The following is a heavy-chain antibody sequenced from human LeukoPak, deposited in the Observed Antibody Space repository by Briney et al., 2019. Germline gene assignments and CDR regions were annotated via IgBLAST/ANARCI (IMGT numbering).Heavy chain of an antibody. J-gene: IGHJ4*02. D-gene: IGHD3-10*01. CDR1: GFAFDEHG. Sequence: GGSLRLSCTASGFAFDEHGMSWVRQAPGKGLEWVSAISGSGGSTYYADSVKGRFTISRDNSKNTLYLQMNSLRAEDTAVYYCAKDYGSGEFYYFDYWGQGTLVTVSS. CDR2: ISGSGGST. CDR3: AKDYGSGEFYYFDY. V-gene: IGHV3-23*01.